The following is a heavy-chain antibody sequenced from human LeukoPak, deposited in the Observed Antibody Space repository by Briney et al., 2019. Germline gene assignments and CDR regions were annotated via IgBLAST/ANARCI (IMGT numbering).Heavy chain of an antibody. Sequence: PGGSLRLSCAASGFTFDDYAMLWVRQAPGKGLEWVSGFSCDSGSIGYADSVKGRFTISRDNAKNSLYLQMNSLTAEDTALYHCVKSDRFDYWGQGTLVTVSS. CDR3: VKSDRFDY. V-gene: IGHV3-9*01. CDR1: GFTFDDYA. CDR2: FSCDSGSI. J-gene: IGHJ4*02.